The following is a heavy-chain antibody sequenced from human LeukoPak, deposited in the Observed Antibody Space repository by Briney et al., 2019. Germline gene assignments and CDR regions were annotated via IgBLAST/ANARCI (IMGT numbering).Heavy chain of an antibody. V-gene: IGHV1-2*02. D-gene: IGHD3-10*01. Sequence: ASVTVSCKASGYSFTGYYIHWVRQAPGQGLAWMGWINPYSGDTTYAQKFQGRVTMTRDTSISTAYMELSRLRSDDTAVYYCARNYYGSGSFRHYYYYMDVWGKGTTVTVSS. CDR1: GYSFTGYY. CDR2: INPYSGDT. J-gene: IGHJ6*03. CDR3: ARNYYGSGSFRHYYYYMDV.